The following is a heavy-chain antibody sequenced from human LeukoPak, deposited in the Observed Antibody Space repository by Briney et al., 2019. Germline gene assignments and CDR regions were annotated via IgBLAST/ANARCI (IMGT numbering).Heavy chain of an antibody. CDR2: INQDASEI. D-gene: IGHD2-21*02. CDR1: GFTFSTYW. CDR3: ATDRDNSDWQKRFDS. J-gene: IGHJ4*02. V-gene: IGHV3-7*01. Sequence: GGSLRLSCAASGFTFSTYWMNWYRQAPGKGLEWVGNINQDASEINYVDSVRGRFTISRDNAKNSLHLQMNSLRAEDTAVYYCATDRDNSDWQKRFDSWGQGTLVPSPQ.